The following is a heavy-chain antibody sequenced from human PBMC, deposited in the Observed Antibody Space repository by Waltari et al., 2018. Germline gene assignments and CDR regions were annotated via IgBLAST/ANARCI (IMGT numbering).Heavy chain of an antibody. CDR2: MNPNRGTT. J-gene: IGHJ4*02. CDR1: GYTFTSYD. D-gene: IGHD2-15*01. CDR3: ARGYCSGDSCSVYFDY. V-gene: IGHV1-8*01. Sequence: QVQLVQSGAEVKKPGASVKVSCKASGYTFTSYDINWVRQATGQGLEWMGWMNPNRGTTGYAHKFEGRGTRTRNTSIRTGYMELSSLRSEDTAVYYCARGYCSGDSCSVYFDYWGQGTLVTVSS.